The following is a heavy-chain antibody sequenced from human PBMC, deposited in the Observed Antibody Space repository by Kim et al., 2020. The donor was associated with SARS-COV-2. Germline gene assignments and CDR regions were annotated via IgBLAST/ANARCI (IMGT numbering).Heavy chain of an antibody. J-gene: IGHJ4*02. Sequence: KGRFTISRDNAKNSLYLQMNSLRDEDTAVYYCARDLSRYCSSTSCSAFDYWGQGTLVTVSS. CDR3: ARDLSRYCSSTSCSAFDY. V-gene: IGHV3-48*02. D-gene: IGHD2-2*01.